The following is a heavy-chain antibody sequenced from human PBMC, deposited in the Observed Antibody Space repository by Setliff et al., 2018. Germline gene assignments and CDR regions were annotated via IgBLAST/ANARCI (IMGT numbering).Heavy chain of an antibody. CDR2: IYPGDSDT. Sequence: PGESLKISCKASEYSFTTYWIGWVRQMPGKGLEWMGIIYPGDSDTRYSPSFQGQVTISADKSINTAYLQWSSLKASDTAMYYCARVTPDYYYYYGMDVWGQGTTVTVSS. D-gene: IGHD5-18*01. V-gene: IGHV5-51*01. CDR1: EYSFTTYW. CDR3: ARVTPDYYYYYGMDV. J-gene: IGHJ6*02.